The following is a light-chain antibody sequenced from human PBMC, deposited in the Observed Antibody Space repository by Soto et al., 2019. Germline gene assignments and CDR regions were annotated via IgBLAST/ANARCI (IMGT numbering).Light chain of an antibody. Sequence: SYELTQPPSVSVAPGQTARITCGGNNIGSKHVHWYQQKSGQAPVLVMSDDTDRPSGIPERLSGSNFGSTATLTIRRVEAGDEADYYCQVWDSSRDQGVFGGGTK. CDR1: NIGSKH. CDR2: DDT. V-gene: IGLV3-21*02. J-gene: IGLJ2*01. CDR3: QVWDSSRDQGV.